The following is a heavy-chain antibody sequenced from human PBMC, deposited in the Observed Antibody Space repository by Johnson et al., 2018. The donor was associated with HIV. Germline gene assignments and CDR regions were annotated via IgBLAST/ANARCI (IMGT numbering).Heavy chain of an antibody. CDR1: GFKFDDNY. V-gene: IGHV3-11*04. CDR3: ARDFSSSSNAFDI. D-gene: IGHD6-6*01. CDR2: ISSSGSTI. Sequence: LESGGAFVKPGGSLRLSCAASGFKFDDNYMAWIRQSPGKGLEWVSYISSSGSTIYYADSVKGRFTISRDNAKNSLYLQMNSLRAEDTAVYYCARDFSSSSNAFDIWGQGTMVTVSS. J-gene: IGHJ3*02.